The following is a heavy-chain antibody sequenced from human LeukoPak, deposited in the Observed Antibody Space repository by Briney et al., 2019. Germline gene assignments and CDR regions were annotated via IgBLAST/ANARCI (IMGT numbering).Heavy chain of an antibody. Sequence: SQTLSLTCTVSGGSISSGDYYWSWIRQPPGKSLEWIGYIYYSGSTYYNPSLKSRVTISVDTSKNQFSLKLSSVTAADTAVYYSARVPYGSGRDASYYFDYWGQGTLVTVSS. D-gene: IGHD3-10*01. J-gene: IGHJ4*02. CDR3: ARVPYGSGRDASYYFDY. V-gene: IGHV4-30-4*01. CDR2: IYYSGST. CDR1: GGSISSGDYY.